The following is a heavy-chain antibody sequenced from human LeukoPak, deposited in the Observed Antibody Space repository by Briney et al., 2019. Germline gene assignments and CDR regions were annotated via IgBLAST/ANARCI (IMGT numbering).Heavy chain of an antibody. J-gene: IGHJ4*02. CDR1: GFTFDDYT. V-gene: IGHV3-43*01. Sequence: GGSLRLSCAASGFTFDDYTMHWVRQAPGKGLEWVSLISWNGGSTYYADSVKGRFTISRDNSKNSLYLQMNSLRTEDTALYYCAKDYNAAGSGLPFDYWGQGTLVTVSS. CDR2: ISWNGGST. D-gene: IGHD3-10*01. CDR3: AKDYNAAGSGLPFDY.